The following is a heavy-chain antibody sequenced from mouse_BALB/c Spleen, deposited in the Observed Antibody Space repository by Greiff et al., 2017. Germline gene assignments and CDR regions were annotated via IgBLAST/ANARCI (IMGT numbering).Heavy chain of an antibody. CDR1: GFAFSSYD. V-gene: IGHV5-12-1*01. D-gene: IGHD2-1*01. CDR2: ISSGGGST. J-gene: IGHJ3*01. Sequence: EVQLVESGGGLVKPGGSLKLSCAASGFAFSSYDMSWVRQTPEKRLEWVAYISSGGGSTYYPDTVKGRFTISRDNAKNTLYLQMSSLKSEDTAMYYCARGGNSFAYWGQGTLVTVSA. CDR3: ARGGNSFAY.